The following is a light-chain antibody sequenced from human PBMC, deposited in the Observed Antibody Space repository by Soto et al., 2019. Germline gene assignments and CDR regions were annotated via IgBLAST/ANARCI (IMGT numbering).Light chain of an antibody. Sequence: QSVLTQPASVSGSPGQSITISCTGTSSDVGGENYVPWYQQHPGRAPKLMIYDVSNRPSGVSNRFSGSKSGNTASLTISGLQAEDEADYYCSSYSTTSTLVFGSGTKV. CDR1: SSDVGGENY. J-gene: IGLJ1*01. CDR3: SSYSTTSTLV. V-gene: IGLV2-14*03. CDR2: DVS.